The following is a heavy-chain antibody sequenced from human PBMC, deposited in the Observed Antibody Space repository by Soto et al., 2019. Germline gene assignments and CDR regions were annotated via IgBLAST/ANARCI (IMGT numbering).Heavy chain of an antibody. Sequence: EVQLLDSGGGLVQPGGALRLSCSASGFIFSSSAMNWVRQAPGTGLEWVSAISGSGGSIYYADSVKGRFTISRDNSKTTLYLQMDSLRAEDTAVYYCAKGGGDSLRYGMDVWGQGTTVTVSS. V-gene: IGHV3-23*01. CDR3: AKGGGDSLRYGMDV. J-gene: IGHJ6*02. CDR2: ISGSGGSI. D-gene: IGHD2-21*02. CDR1: GFIFSSSA.